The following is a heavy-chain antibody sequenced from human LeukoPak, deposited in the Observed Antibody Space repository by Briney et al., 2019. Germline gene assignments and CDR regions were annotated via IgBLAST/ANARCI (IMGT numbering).Heavy chain of an antibody. CDR1: GFTFSNAW. CDR3: AKENYDILTRHGNWFDP. J-gene: IGHJ5*02. V-gene: IGHV3-30*02. Sequence: GGSLRLSCAASGFTFSNAWMSWVRQAPGKGLEWVAFTRFDGSNIHYADSVKGRFTISRDSSENTLYLQMNSLRAEDTAVYYCAKENYDILTRHGNWFDPWGQGTLVTVSS. D-gene: IGHD3-9*01. CDR2: TRFDGSNI.